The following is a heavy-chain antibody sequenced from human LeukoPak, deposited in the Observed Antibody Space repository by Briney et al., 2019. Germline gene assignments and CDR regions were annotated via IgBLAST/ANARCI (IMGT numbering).Heavy chain of an antibody. J-gene: IGHJ4*02. CDR1: NGSFSGYY. V-gene: IGHV4-34*01. CDR3: AMASADYPDYFAS. CDR2: INHYGNT. D-gene: IGHD4/OR15-4a*01. Sequence: SETLSLTCHVYNGSFSGYYWSWIRQPPGKGLEWIGEINHYGNTNYNSSLKSRITISIDTSKRQFSLNLNSVTAADTAVYYCAMASADYPDYFASWGQGALVTVSS.